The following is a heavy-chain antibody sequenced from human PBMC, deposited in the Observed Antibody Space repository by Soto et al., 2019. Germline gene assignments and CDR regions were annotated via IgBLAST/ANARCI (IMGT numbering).Heavy chain of an antibody. Sequence: ASVKVSCKASGYTLTSYDINWVRQAPGQGLEWMGWMDPNSGSTGYAQNFQGRVTMTRNISINTVHMELSSLRSEDTAVYYCARERKFDFWRKGLDVWGQGTTVTVSS. CDR2: MDPNSGST. CDR1: GYTLTSYD. CDR3: ARERKFDFWRKGLDV. J-gene: IGHJ6*02. D-gene: IGHD3-3*01. V-gene: IGHV1-8*01.